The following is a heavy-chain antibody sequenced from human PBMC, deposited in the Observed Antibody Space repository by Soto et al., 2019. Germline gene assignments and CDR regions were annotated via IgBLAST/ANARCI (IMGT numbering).Heavy chain of an antibody. CDR2: IYYSGST. D-gene: IGHD3-10*01. V-gene: IGHV4-59*01. CDR1: GASISSYY. CDR3: ARVARASGWFGVDY. J-gene: IGHJ4*02. Sequence: AETLSLTCTVSGASISSYYWSWIRQPPGKGLEWIGYIYYSGSTNYNPSLKSRVTISVDTSKNQFSLKLSSVTAADTAVYYCARVARASGWFGVDYWGQGTLVTVSS.